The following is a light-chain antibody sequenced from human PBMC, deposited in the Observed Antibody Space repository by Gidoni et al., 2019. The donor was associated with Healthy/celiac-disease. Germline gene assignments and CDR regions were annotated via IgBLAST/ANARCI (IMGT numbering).Light chain of an antibody. V-gene: IGLV4-69*01. CDR3: QTWGTGIRV. J-gene: IGLJ3*02. CDR1: HSSYA. Sequence: HSSYAIAWHQQQPEKGPRYLMKLNSDGSHSKGDGIPDRFSGSSSGAERSLTISSLQSEDEADYYCQTWGTGIRVFGGGTKLTVL. CDR2: LNSDGSH.